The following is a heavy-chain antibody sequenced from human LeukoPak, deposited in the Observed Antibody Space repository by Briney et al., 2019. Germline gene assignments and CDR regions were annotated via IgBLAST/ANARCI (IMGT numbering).Heavy chain of an antibody. V-gene: IGHV3-30*02. J-gene: IGHJ2*01. CDR3: AKDRAQIVDWYFDL. Sequence: GGSLRLSCAASGFTFSSYGMHWVRQAPGKGLEWVAVIWYDGSNKYYADSVKGRFTISRDNSKNTLYLQMNSLRAEDTAVYYCAKDRAQIVDWYFDLWGRGTLVTVSS. D-gene: IGHD1-26*01. CDR1: GFTFSSYG. CDR2: IWYDGSNK.